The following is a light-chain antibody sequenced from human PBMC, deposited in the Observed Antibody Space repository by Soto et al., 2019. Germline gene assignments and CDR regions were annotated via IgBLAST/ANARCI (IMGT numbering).Light chain of an antibody. Sequence: QSALTQPASVSGSPGQSITISCTGTSSDVGGYNYVSWYQQHPGKAPELMIYEVSNRPSGVSNRFSGSKSGNTASLTISVLQAEDEADYYCSLYTTSITLVFGGGTKVTVL. CDR2: EVS. V-gene: IGLV2-14*01. CDR1: SSDVGGYNY. J-gene: IGLJ2*01. CDR3: SLYTTSITLV.